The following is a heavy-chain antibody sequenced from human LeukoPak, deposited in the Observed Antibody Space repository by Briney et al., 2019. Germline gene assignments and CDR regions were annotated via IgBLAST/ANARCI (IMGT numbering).Heavy chain of an antibody. CDR1: GYTFTSYY. CDR3: ARDTLRTGTTRGIFDY. CDR2: INPSGGST. Sequence: ASVKVSCKASGYTFTSYYMHWVRQAPGQGLEWMGIINPSGGSTSYAQKFQGRVTMTRDMSTSTVYMELSSLRSEDTAVYYCARDTLRTGTTRGIFDYWGQGTLVTVSS. D-gene: IGHD1-7*01. V-gene: IGHV1-46*01. J-gene: IGHJ4*02.